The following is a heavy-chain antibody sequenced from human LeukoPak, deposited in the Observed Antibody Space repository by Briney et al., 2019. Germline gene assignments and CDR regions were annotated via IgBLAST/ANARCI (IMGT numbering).Heavy chain of an antibody. Sequence: SETLSLTCAVSGASIFSGNWWSWVRQPPGQGLEWIGEIYHSGRANYNPTLKSRVTISLDKSKNQFSLNLSSVTAADTALYYCARVSIIAVAGPDAFDIWGQGTMVTVSS. D-gene: IGHD6-19*01. CDR3: ARVSIIAVAGPDAFDI. CDR2: IYHSGRA. V-gene: IGHV4-4*02. J-gene: IGHJ3*02. CDR1: GASIFSGNW.